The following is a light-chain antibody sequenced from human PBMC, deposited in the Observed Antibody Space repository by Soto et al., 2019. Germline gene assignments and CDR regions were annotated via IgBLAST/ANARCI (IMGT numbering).Light chain of an antibody. CDR1: ASEVGGYNY. V-gene: IGLV2-14*01. Sequence: QSLLTQPASLSGSPGQSITISCTGTASEVGGYNYVSWYQQHPGKAPKLMIHAVSNRPSGISSRFSGSKSGNTASLTISGLQSEDEADYFCCSYTSRTTYVFGTGTKVTVL. J-gene: IGLJ1*01. CDR2: AVS. CDR3: CSYTSRTTYV.